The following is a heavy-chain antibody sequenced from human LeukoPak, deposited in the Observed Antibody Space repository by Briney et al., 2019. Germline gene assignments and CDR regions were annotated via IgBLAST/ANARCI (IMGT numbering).Heavy chain of an antibody. CDR1: GGTFSSYA. D-gene: IGHD6-13*01. V-gene: IGHV1-69*05. J-gene: IGHJ1*01. Sequence: SVKVSCKASGGTFSSYAISWVRQAPGQGLEWMGGIIPIFGTANYAQKFQGRVTITTDESTSTAYMELSSLRSEDTAVYYCARGKTNSSSWYAYFQHWGQGTLVTVSS. CDR3: ARGKTNSSSWYAYFQH. CDR2: IIPIFGTA.